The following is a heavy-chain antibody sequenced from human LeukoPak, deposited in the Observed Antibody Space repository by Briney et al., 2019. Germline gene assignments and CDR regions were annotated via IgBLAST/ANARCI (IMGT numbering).Heavy chain of an antibody. CDR3: ARESRGPAYYYDSSGYHDAFDI. Sequence: SQTLSLTCTVSGGSINSGDYYWSWIRQPPGKGLEWIGYIYYSGSTYYNPSLKSRVTISVDTSKNQFSLKLSSVTAADTAVYYCARESRGPAYYYDSSGYHDAFDIWGQGTMVTVSS. J-gene: IGHJ3*02. V-gene: IGHV4-30-4*01. CDR1: GGSINSGDYY. D-gene: IGHD3-22*01. CDR2: IYYSGST.